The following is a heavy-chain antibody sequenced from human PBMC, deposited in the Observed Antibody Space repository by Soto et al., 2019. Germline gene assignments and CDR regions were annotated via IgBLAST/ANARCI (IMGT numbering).Heavy chain of an antibody. CDR1: GDTFSNYA. Sequence: QVQLVQSGAEVKKPGSSVKVSCRAFGDTFSNYAFSWVRQAPGQGLEWMGGIIRIFGTANYAQKFQGRVTIAADDSTSPADMELSSLRTEDTAVYYCARARYDFWSWQYDDNFFCDGMDVWGQGTTVTVSS. CDR3: ARARYDFWSWQYDDNFFCDGMDV. V-gene: IGHV1-69*12. CDR2: IIRIFGTA. J-gene: IGHJ6*02. D-gene: IGHD3-3*01.